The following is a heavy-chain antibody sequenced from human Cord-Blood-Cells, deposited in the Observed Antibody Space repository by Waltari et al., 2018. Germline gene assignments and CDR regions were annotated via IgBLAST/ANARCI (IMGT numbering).Heavy chain of an antibody. CDR1: GFTFSCYG. Sequence: QVQLVESGGGVVQPGRSLRLSCAASGFTFSCYGMHWVRQTPGMGLEWVAVISYDGSNKYYADSVKGRFTISRDNSKNTLYLQMNSLRAEDTAVYYCAKDNPWLSSWYYYYGMDVWGQGTTVTVSS. J-gene: IGHJ6*02. CDR2: ISYDGSNK. V-gene: IGHV3-30*18. CDR3: AKDNPWLSSWYYYYGMDV. D-gene: IGHD6-13*01.